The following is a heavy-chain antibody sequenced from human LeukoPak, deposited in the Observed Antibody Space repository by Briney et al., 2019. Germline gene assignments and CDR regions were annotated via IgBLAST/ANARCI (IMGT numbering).Heavy chain of an antibody. J-gene: IGHJ4*02. Sequence: SETLSLTCTVSGGSISSSSYYRSWIRQPPGKGLEWIGYIYYSGSTNYNPSFKSRVTISVDTSKNQFSLKLSSVTAADTAVYYCARATTYSSTYFDYWGQGTLVTVSS. V-gene: IGHV4-61*01. CDR1: GGSISSSSYY. CDR2: IYYSGST. CDR3: ARATTYSSTYFDY. D-gene: IGHD6-13*01.